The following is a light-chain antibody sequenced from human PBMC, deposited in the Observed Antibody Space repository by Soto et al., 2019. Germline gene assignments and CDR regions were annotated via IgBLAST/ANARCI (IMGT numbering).Light chain of an antibody. J-gene: IGLJ2*01. V-gene: IGLV2-8*01. Sequence: QSALTPPPSASGSPGQSVTITCSGTSSDVGEENYVSWYQQHPGKVPKLILYEVSKRPSGVPDRFSGSRSGNTASLTVSGLQAEDEADYYCSSFAGSPVVFGGGTKVTVL. CDR2: EVS. CDR3: SSFAGSPVV. CDR1: SSDVGEENY.